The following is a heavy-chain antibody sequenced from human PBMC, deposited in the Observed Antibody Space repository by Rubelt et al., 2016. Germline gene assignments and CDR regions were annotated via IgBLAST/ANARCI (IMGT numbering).Heavy chain of an antibody. CDR2: ISSSSSTI. J-gene: IGHJ4*02. CDR3: TSSCHAPGCY. Sequence: EVQLVESGGGLVQPGGSLRLSCAASGFTFSSYSMNWVRQAPGKGLEWVSYISSSSSTIYYADSVKGRFTISRDNAKNSLYLQMNSLRDEDTAVYYCTSSCHAPGCYWGQGTLVTVSS. V-gene: IGHV3-48*02. CDR1: GFTFSSYS. D-gene: IGHD2-2*01.